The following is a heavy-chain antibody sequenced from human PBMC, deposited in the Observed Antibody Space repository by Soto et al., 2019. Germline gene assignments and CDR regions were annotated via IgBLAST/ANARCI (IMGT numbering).Heavy chain of an antibody. V-gene: IGHV4-59*08. CDR2: MYKSGGS. CDR3: ARLGCSGGSCSYYYYYYIDV. CDR1: GDSISNYF. D-gene: IGHD2-15*01. J-gene: IGHJ6*03. Sequence: QVQLQESGPGLVKPSETLSLTCTVSGDSISNYFWTWIRQPPGKGLEWIGNMYKSGGSNHNPSLKSRVTISADTSNNQFSLKLSSVTVADTAVYYCARLGCSGGSCSYYYYYYIDVWGKGTTVTVSS.